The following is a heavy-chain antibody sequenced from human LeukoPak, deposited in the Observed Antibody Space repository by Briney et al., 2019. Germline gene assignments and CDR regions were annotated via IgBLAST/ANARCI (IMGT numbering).Heavy chain of an antibody. J-gene: IGHJ6*02. CDR2: ISSSSSTI. V-gene: IGHV3-48*02. D-gene: IGHD2-2*01. CDR3: ARDLYCSSTSCFDYYGMDV. CDR1: GFTFSSYS. Sequence: GGSLRLSCAASGFTFSSYSMNWVRQAPGKGLEWVSYISSSSSTIYYADSVNGRFTISRDNAKNSLYLQMNSTRDEDTAVYYCARDLYCSSTSCFDYYGMDVWGQGTTVTVSS.